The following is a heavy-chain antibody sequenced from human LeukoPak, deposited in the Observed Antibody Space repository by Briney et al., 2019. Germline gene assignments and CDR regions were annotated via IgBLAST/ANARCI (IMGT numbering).Heavy chain of an antibody. V-gene: IGHV1-18*01. J-gene: IGHJ4*02. CDR3: ARLTGGAPYYYFDY. Sequence: GASVKVSCKASGYPFTSHAVTWVRQAPGQGLEWMGWISDYNGYKTYAHNLQGRVTMTTDRSTSTAYMELRSLRSDDTAVYYCARLTGGAPYYYFDYRGQGTLVTVSS. D-gene: IGHD1-26*01. CDR1: GYPFTSHA. CDR2: ISDYNGYK.